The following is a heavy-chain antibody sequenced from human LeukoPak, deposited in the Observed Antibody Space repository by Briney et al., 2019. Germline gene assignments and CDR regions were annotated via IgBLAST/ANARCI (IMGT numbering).Heavy chain of an antibody. CDR1: GYTFTGYY. V-gene: IGHV1-2*02. CDR2: INPNSGGT. J-gene: IGHJ4*02. CDR3: ARGDRSGYYYPIDY. Sequence: GASVKVSCKASGYTFTGYYMHWVRQAPGQGLEWVGWINPNSGGTNYAKKFQGRVTMTRDTSISTAYMELSRLRSDDTAVYYCARGDRSGYYYPIDYWGQGTLVTVSS. D-gene: IGHD3-22*01.